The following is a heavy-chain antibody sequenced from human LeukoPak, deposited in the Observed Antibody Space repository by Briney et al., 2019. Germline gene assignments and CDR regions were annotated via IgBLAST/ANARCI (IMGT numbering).Heavy chain of an antibody. Sequence: SETLSLTCTVSGGSISSYYWSWIRQPPGKGLEWIGYIYSSGSTNYNPSLKSRVTISVDTSKNQFSLKLSSVTAADTAVYYCARHRWGVPFDYWGQGTLVTVPS. V-gene: IGHV4-59*08. CDR3: ARHRWGVPFDY. D-gene: IGHD3-10*01. CDR2: IYSSGST. J-gene: IGHJ4*02. CDR1: GGSISSYY.